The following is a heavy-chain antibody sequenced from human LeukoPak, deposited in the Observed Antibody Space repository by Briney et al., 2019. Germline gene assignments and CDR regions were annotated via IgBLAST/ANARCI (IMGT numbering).Heavy chain of an antibody. CDR1: GYTFTSYT. V-gene: IGHV1-3*04. Sequence: GASVKVSCKAPGYTFTSYTIHWVRQAPGQRLEWMGRINTGNGNTEYSQKFQGRVTVTTDTSASTAYMELSSLRSEHTAVYYCARCGYSDAWSCDHWGQGTLVTVSS. J-gene: IGHJ5*02. CDR2: INTGNGNT. D-gene: IGHD5-18*01. CDR3: ARCGYSDAWSCDH.